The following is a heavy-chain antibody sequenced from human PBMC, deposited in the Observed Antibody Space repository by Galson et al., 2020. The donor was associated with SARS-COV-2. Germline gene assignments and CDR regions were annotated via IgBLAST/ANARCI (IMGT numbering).Heavy chain of an antibody. D-gene: IGHD3-3*01. J-gene: IGHJ4*02. CDR2: ISGDGSSI. Sequence: GESLKISCAASGFVFSSHAMIWVRQAAGKGLEWVSYISGDGSSIHDADALKGRITISRDNGHNSLSLQMNSLRPEDTAIYYCARVRSGYYPNWGQGTLVTVSS. V-gene: IGHV3-48*01. CDR1: GFVFSSHA. CDR3: ARVRSGYYPN.